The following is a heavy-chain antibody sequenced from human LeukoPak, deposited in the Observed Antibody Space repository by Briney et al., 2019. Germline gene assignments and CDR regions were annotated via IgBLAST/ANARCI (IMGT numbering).Heavy chain of an antibody. V-gene: IGHV4-39*01. CDR3: ARQFDSLYYFDY. J-gene: IGHJ4*02. CDR2: IYYSGST. Sequence: SETLSLTCTVSGGSISSSSYYWGWIRQPPGKGLEWIGSIYYSGSTYYNPSLKSRVTISVDTSKNQFSLKLSSVTAADTAVYYCARQFDSLYYFDYWGQGTLVTVSS. D-gene: IGHD3-9*01. CDR1: GGSISSSSYY.